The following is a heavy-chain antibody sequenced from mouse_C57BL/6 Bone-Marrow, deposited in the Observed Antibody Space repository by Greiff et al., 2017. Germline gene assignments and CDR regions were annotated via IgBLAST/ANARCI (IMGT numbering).Heavy chain of an antibody. Sequence: EVTLQQSGAELVRPGASVKLSCTASGFNIKDDYMHWVKQRPEQGLEWIGSIDPENGDTEYASKFQGTSTITADTSSNTAYLQISSLTSEDTAVYYCTSIPSYFDYCGQGTTLTVSS. CDR1: GFNIKDDY. CDR2: IDPENGDT. J-gene: IGHJ2*01. CDR3: TSIPSYFDY. V-gene: IGHV14-4*01.